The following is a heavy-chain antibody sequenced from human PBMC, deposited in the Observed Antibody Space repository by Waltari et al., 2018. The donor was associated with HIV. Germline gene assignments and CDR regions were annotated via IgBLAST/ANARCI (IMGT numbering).Heavy chain of an antibody. Sequence: QVQLQQWGAGLLKPSETLSLTCAVYGGSFSGYSWSWIRQPPGKGVEWIGEINHSGSTNDNPALKDSGTISVETCKSQCSLKLGSVTAADTAVYYCARGRVGCSGGSCYPKGQYYGMDVWGQGTTVTVSS. CDR2: INHSGST. D-gene: IGHD2-15*01. J-gene: IGHJ6*02. V-gene: IGHV4-34*01. CDR1: GGSFSGYS. CDR3: ARGRVGCSGGSCYPKGQYYGMDV.